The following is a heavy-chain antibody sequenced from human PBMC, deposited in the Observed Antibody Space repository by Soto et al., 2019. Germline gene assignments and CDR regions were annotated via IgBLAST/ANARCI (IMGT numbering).Heavy chain of an antibody. Sequence: QVQLEQSGAEVRKPGSSVKVSCKSSGGTFSNSAISWVRQAPGQGLEWMGGIMPIFRTPDYAQKFQGRVTVTADDSTSTAYMELSGLKSDDTAVYYCARDKGRPQLGGNYYYVLDVWGPGTTVTVSS. D-gene: IGHD3-3*02. CDR1: GGTFSNSA. J-gene: IGHJ6*02. V-gene: IGHV1-69*12. CDR2: IMPIFRTP. CDR3: ARDKGRPQLGGNYYYVLDV.